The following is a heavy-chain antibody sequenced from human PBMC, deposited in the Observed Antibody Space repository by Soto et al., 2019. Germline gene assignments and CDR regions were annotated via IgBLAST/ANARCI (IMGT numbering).Heavy chain of an antibody. V-gene: IGHV4-30-4*01. CDR3: ARDRGGATGPYYYYGMDV. Sequence: PSETLSLTCTVSGGSISSGDYYWSWIRQPPGKGLEWIGYIYYSGSTYYNPSLKSRVTISVDTSKNQFSLKLSSVTAADTAVYYCARDRGGATGPYYYYGMDVWGQGTTVTASS. D-gene: IGHD1-26*01. CDR2: IYYSGST. J-gene: IGHJ6*02. CDR1: GGSISSGDYY.